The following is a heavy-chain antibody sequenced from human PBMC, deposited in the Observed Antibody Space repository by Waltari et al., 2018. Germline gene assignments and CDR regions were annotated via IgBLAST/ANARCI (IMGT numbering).Heavy chain of an antibody. CDR3: TTLGLHVPRQWLVPPGSFAY. J-gene: IGHJ4*02. CDR1: GYTLTELS. V-gene: IGHV1-24*01. Sequence: QVQLVQSGAEVKKPGASVKVSCKVSGYTLTELSMHRVRQAPGKGLGGKGGCAPEPSKTIYRTTFRGTVTTTKETPTDTVYMRLSSLQSEDRAVYYWTTLGLHVPRQWLVPPGSFAYWRQGTLLTVTS. CDR2: CAPEPSKT. D-gene: IGHD6-19*01.